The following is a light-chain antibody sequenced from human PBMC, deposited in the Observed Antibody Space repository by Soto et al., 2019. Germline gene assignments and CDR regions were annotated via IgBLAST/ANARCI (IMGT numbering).Light chain of an antibody. Sequence: DIQMTQSPSSLSASVGDRVTITCRASQGIRNDLAWYQQKPGKAPKRLIYAAFSLRSGVPSRFSGSGSGTKFTLTITSLQPEDFATYYCLQHNSYPLTFGGGTKVEIK. CDR3: LQHNSYPLT. CDR1: QGIRND. V-gene: IGKV1-17*01. CDR2: AAF. J-gene: IGKJ4*01.